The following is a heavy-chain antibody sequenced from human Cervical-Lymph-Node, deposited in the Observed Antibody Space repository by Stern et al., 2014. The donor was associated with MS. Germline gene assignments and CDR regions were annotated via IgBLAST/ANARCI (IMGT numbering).Heavy chain of an antibody. V-gene: IGHV3-74*02. CDR3: VKGAPMDV. CDR1: GFTVSSDW. CDR2: IYSDETDT. J-gene: IGHJ6*02. Sequence: EVQLVESGGGLVHPGGSLRLSCAASGFTVSSDWMYWVRQTPAKGLVWVSRIYSDETDTAYADFVEGRFTISRDNAKNTLYLQMNSLRVEDSAVYYCVKGAPMDVWGQGTTVTVSS.